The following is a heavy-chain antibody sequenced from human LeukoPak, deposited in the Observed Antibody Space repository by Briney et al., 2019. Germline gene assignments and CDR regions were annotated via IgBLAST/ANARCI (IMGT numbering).Heavy chain of an antibody. CDR3: ASGPYGDRIDY. J-gene: IGHJ4*02. V-gene: IGHV1-8*02. CDR1: GYTFTGYY. Sequence: ASVKVSCKASGYTFTGYYMHWVRQATGQGLEWMGWMNPNSGNTGYAQKFQGRVTMTRNTSISTAYMELSSLRSEDTAVYYCASGPYGDRIDYWAREPWSPSPQ. CDR2: MNPNSGNT. D-gene: IGHD4-17*01.